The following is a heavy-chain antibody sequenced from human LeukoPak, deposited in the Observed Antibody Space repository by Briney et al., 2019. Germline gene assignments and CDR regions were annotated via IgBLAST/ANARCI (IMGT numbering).Heavy chain of an antibody. CDR1: GFTFSDYY. J-gene: IGHJ4*02. Sequence: PGGSLRLSCAASGFTFSDYYMSWIRQAPGKGLEWVSYISSSGSTIYYADSVKGRFTISRDNAKNSLYLQMNSLRAGDTAVYYCARDSFRGSYSDYWGQGTLVTVSS. CDR2: ISSSGSTI. D-gene: IGHD1-26*01. CDR3: ARDSFRGSYSDY. V-gene: IGHV3-11*04.